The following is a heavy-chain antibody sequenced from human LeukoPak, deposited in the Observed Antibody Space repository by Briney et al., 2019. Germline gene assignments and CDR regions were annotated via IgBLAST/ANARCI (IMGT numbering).Heavy chain of an antibody. Sequence: GGSLRLSCGVSGFTFSSFWMGWVRQPPGKGLEWVAKINQAGSEKCHMDSVKGRFTISRDNAKNSLYLQMNSLRAEDTAVYYCAKYDSGYSLDSWGHGILVTVSS. CDR2: INQAGSEK. D-gene: IGHD3-9*01. CDR3: AKYDSGYSLDS. CDR1: GFTFSSFW. V-gene: IGHV3-7*03. J-gene: IGHJ5*01.